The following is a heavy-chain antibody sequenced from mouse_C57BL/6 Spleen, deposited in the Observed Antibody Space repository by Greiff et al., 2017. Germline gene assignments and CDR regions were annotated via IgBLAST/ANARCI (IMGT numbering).Heavy chain of an antibody. CDR2: IYPGDGDT. V-gene: IGHV1-80*01. J-gene: IGHJ2*01. CDR1: GYAFSSDR. CDR3: ARRFFDY. Sequence: QVQLQQSGAELVKPGASVKLSCKASGYAFSSDRLNWVKQRPGTGLERIGQIYPGDGDTNSNGKFKGKATLTAGKSSSTAYMQRSSLTSEDAAVYFCARRFFDYGGKGTTLTVSS.